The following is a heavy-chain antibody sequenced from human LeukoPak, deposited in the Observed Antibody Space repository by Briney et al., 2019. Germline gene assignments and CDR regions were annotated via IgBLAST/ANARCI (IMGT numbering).Heavy chain of an antibody. V-gene: IGHV4-34*01. D-gene: IGHD5-18*01. CDR1: GGSFSGYY. Sequence: PSETLSLTCPVYGGSFSGYYWSWIRQPPGKGLEWIGEINHSGSTNYNPSLKSRVTISVDTSKNQFSLKLSSVTAADTAVYYCARVGVDTAKVYCGQGTLVTVSS. CDR2: INHSGST. CDR3: ARVGVDTAKVY. J-gene: IGHJ4*02.